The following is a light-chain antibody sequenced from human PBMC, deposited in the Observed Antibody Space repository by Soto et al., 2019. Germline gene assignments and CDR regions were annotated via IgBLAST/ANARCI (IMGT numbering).Light chain of an antibody. J-gene: IGKJ1*01. CDR2: GAS. V-gene: IGKV3-20*01. CDR3: QHFDSSPPM. CDR1: QSVNSNY. Sequence: EIVLTQSPGTLSLSPGERATLSCRASQSVNSNYLAWYQQKPGQAPRLLIYGASSRSTGIPDRFSGSGSGTDLTLTNSRLEPEDFAVFLCQHFDSSPPMFGQGTKVEIK.